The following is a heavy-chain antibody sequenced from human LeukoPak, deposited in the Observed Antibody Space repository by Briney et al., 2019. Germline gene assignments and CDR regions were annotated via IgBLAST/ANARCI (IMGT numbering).Heavy chain of an antibody. CDR2: IYYSGST. CDR1: GGSISRYY. CDR3: ARASGSYYEDFDY. J-gene: IGHJ4*02. V-gene: IGHV4-59*08. Sequence: PSETLSLTCTVSGGSISRYYWTWIRQPPGKGLEWIGYIYYSGSTYYSPSLKSRVTISVDTSKNHFSLKLSSVTAADTAVYYCARASGSYYEDFDYWGQGTLVTVSS. D-gene: IGHD1-26*01.